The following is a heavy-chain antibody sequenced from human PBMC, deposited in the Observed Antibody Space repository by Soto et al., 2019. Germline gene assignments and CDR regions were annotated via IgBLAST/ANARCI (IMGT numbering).Heavy chain of an antibody. Sequence: ASVKVSCKASGYTFTSYGISWVRQAPGQGLEWMGWISAYNGNTNYAQKLQGRVTMTTDTSTSTAYMELRSLRSDDTAVYYCARQAYDFWSGSPRWYMELDAFDIWGQGTMVTVSS. J-gene: IGHJ3*02. CDR3: ARQAYDFWSGSPRWYMELDAFDI. CDR2: ISAYNGNT. CDR1: GYTFTSYG. V-gene: IGHV1-18*01. D-gene: IGHD3-3*01.